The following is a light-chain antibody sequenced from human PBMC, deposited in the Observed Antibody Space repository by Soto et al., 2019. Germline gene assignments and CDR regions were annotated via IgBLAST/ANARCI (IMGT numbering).Light chain of an antibody. CDR2: AAS. CDR3: QQYNSNSRT. Sequence: DIQITQSPSSLSASVGDRVTITCRASQSISSYLNWYQQKPGKAPKLLIYAASSLQSGVPSRFSGSGSGTDFTLTISSLQPDDFATYYCQQYNSNSRTFGQGTKVDIK. CDR1: QSISSY. V-gene: IGKV1-39*01. J-gene: IGKJ1*01.